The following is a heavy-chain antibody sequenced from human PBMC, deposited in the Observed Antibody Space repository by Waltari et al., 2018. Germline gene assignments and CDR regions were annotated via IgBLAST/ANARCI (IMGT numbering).Heavy chain of an antibody. Sequence: QVQLQESGPGLVKPSQTLSLTCTVSGGSISSGSYYWSWIRQPAGKGLEWSGYIYTSGSTNYNPSLKSRVTISVDTSKNQFSLKLSSVTAADTAVYYCARGPGNYYDSSGYYSPYYYYGMDVWGQGTTVTVSS. CDR2: IYTSGST. D-gene: IGHD3-22*01. CDR3: ARGPGNYYDSSGYYSPYYYYGMDV. J-gene: IGHJ6*02. V-gene: IGHV4-61*09. CDR1: GGSISSGSYY.